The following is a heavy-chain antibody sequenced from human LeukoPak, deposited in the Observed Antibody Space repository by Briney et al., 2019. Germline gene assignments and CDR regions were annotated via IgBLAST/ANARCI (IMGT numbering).Heavy chain of an antibody. J-gene: IGHJ4*02. CDR2: ISGSGGST. Sequence: SCXXXGFTFSSYAXSWVRQAPGKGLEWVSAISGSGGSTYYADSVKGRFTISRDNSKNTLYLQMNSLRAEDTAVYYCAKGPFSGVVISADLYYFDYWGQGTLVTVSS. CDR3: AKGPFSGVVISADLYYFDY. D-gene: IGHD3-3*01. CDR1: GFTFSSYA. V-gene: IGHV3-23*01.